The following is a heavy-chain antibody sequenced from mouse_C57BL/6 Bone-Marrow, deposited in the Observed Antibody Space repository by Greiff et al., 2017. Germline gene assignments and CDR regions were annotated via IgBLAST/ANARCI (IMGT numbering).Heavy chain of an antibody. Sequence: QVQLQQPGAELVKPGASVKLSCKASGYTFTSYWMHWVKQRPGQGLEWIGMIHPNSGSTNYNEKFKSKATLTVDKSSSTAYMQLSSLTSEDSAVYYCARYGNYFAWFAYWGQGTLVTVSA. CDR3: ARYGNYFAWFAY. V-gene: IGHV1-64*01. CDR1: GYTFTSYW. CDR2: IHPNSGST. D-gene: IGHD2-1*01. J-gene: IGHJ3*01.